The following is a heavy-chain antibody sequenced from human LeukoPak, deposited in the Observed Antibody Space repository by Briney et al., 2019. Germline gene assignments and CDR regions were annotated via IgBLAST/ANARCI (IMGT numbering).Heavy chain of an antibody. CDR2: ISSSSSYI. V-gene: IGHV3-21*01. Sequence: GGSLRLSCAASGFTFSSYSMNWVRQAPGKGLEWVSSISSSSSYIYYADSVKGRFTISRDNAKNSLYLQMNSLRAEDTAVYYCARPRLVKGVYYFDYWGQGTLVTVSS. CDR1: GFTFSSYS. J-gene: IGHJ4*02. CDR3: ARPRLVKGVYYFDY. D-gene: IGHD3-9*01.